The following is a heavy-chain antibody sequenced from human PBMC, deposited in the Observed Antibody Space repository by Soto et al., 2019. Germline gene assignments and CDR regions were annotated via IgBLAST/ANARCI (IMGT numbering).Heavy chain of an antibody. Sequence: SGPTLVNPTQTLTLTCTFSGFSLSTSRMCVSWIRQPPGKALEWLALIDWDDDKYYSTSLKTRLTISKDTSKNQVVLTMTNMDPVDTATYYCARTITGTTHYYYGMDVWGQGTTVTVSS. V-gene: IGHV2-70*01. D-gene: IGHD1-20*01. CDR3: ARTITGTTHYYYGMDV. J-gene: IGHJ6*02. CDR1: GFSLSTSRMC. CDR2: IDWDDDK.